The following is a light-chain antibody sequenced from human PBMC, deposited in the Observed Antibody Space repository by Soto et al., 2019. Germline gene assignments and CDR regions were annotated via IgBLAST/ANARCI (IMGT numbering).Light chain of an antibody. CDR2: AVT. V-gene: IGLV2-14*01. Sequence: QSALTQPASVSGSPGPSIAISCTGTRSDVGAYNYVSWYQQHPGKSPQLMISAVTTRPSGVSDRVSGSKSGNTASLTISGLQAEDEADYYCSSFTSRFTFVFGTGTKRTVL. J-gene: IGLJ1*01. CDR3: SSFTSRFTFV. CDR1: RSDVGAYNY.